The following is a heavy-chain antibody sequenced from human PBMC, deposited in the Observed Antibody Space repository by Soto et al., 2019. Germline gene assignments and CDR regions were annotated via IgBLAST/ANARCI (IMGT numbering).Heavy chain of an antibody. CDR1: GFTFSSYA. CDR3: ARDWALIAAAAYYFDY. Sequence: PGGSLRLSCAASGFTFSSYAMHWVRQAPGKGLEWVAVISYDGSNKYYADSVKGRFTISRDNSKNTLYLQMNSLGAEDTAVYYCARDWALIAAAAYYFDYWGQGTLVTVSS. J-gene: IGHJ4*02. D-gene: IGHD6-13*01. V-gene: IGHV3-30-3*01. CDR2: ISYDGSNK.